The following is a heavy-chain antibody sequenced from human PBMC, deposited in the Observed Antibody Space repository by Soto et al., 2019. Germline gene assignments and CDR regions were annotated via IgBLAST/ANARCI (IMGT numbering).Heavy chain of an antibody. D-gene: IGHD2-8*01. J-gene: IGHJ4*02. Sequence: GGSLRLSCAASGFTFSNLGMHWVRQVPGKGLAWVALIMYDGSNQYYADSVKGRFTISRDDSNSTLYLHMNNLRVEDTAVYYCARDNDGYFDTWGQGSLVTVSS. V-gene: IGHV3-33*01. CDR3: ARDNDGYFDT. CDR1: GFTFSNLG. CDR2: IMYDGSNQ.